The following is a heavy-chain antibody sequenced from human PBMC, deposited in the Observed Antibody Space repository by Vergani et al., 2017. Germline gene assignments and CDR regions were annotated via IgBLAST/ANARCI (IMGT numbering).Heavy chain of an antibody. V-gene: IGHV3-30-3*01. CDR1: GFPFSSYA. J-gene: IGHJ3*02. D-gene: IGHD3-22*01. Sequence: QVQLVESGGGVVQPGRSLRLSCAASGFPFSSYAMHWVRQAPGKGLEWVAVISYDGSNKYYADSVKGRFTISRDNSKNTLYLQMNSLRAEDTAVYYCAMGGVYDSNAFDIWGQGTMVTVSS. CDR3: AMGGVYDSNAFDI. CDR2: ISYDGSNK.